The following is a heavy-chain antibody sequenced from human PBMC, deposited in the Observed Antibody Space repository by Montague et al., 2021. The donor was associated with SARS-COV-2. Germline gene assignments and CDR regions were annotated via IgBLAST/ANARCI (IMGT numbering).Heavy chain of an antibody. Sequence: SETLSLTCTVPGGSVSSSNWWSWVRQPPGKGLEWIGEINHSGSTXXNPSLKSRVTISVDTSKNQFSLKLSSVAAADTAVYYCARDRYSSSWYGQKYYFDYWGQGTLVTVSS. CDR2: INHSGST. D-gene: IGHD6-13*01. CDR1: GGSVSSSNW. CDR3: ARDRYSSSWYGQKYYFDY. V-gene: IGHV4-4*02. J-gene: IGHJ4*02.